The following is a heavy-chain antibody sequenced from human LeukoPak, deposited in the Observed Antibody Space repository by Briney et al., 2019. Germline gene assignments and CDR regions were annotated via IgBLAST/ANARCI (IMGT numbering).Heavy chain of an antibody. Sequence: SETLSLTCTVSGDSISTYYWAWIRQPRGKGLEWIGYFYYSGTSNYNPSLRGRVTISGDTSRNQFSLKVSSVTAADTAVYYCAGYDSSGYYYGYDAFDIWGQGTRVTVSS. V-gene: IGHV4-59*01. CDR3: AGYDSSGYYYGYDAFDI. CDR1: GDSISTYY. CDR2: FYYSGTS. D-gene: IGHD3-22*01. J-gene: IGHJ3*02.